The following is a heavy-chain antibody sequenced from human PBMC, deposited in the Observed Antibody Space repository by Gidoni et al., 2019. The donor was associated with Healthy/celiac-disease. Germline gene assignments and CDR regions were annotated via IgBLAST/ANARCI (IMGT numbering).Heavy chain of an antibody. CDR2: ISGSGGIT. CDR1: GFSFSSYA. J-gene: IGHJ3*02. D-gene: IGHD3-10*01. V-gene: IGHV3-23*01. Sequence: EVQLLESGGGLVQPGGSLSLSCAASGFSFSSYAMSWVRRVPGKGLECVSAISGSGGITYYADSVKGRFTISRDNSKNTLDLQMNSLRAEDTAVYYCAKDHYYGPYVDAFDIWGQGTMVTVSS. CDR3: AKDHYYGPYVDAFDI.